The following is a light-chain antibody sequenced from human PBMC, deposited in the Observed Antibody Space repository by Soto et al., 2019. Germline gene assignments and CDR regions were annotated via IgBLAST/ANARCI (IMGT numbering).Light chain of an antibody. CDR3: HQYHSYPPT. CDR2: DAS. J-gene: IGKJ4*01. Sequence: DIQMTQSPSTLSASVGDRVTITCRASQSISKWVGWYKQKRGRAPKLLIFDASSLDSGVPSRFSGSGSETEFTLTISGLQPDDFATYYCHQYHSYPPTFGGGTTVETK. V-gene: IGKV1-5*01. CDR1: QSISKW.